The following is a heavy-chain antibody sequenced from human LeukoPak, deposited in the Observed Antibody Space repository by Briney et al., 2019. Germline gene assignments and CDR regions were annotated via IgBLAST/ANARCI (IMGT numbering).Heavy chain of an antibody. J-gene: IGHJ4*02. Sequence: PGGSLRISCAASGFTFSSYAMSWVRQAPGKGLEWVSAISGSGDTTHYVDSVKGRFTISRDNSKNTLYLQMNSLRAEDTAVYYCAKGDYSSSWYAFDYWGQGTLVTVSS. CDR1: GFTFSSYA. CDR2: ISGSGDTT. V-gene: IGHV3-23*01. D-gene: IGHD6-13*01. CDR3: AKGDYSSSWYAFDY.